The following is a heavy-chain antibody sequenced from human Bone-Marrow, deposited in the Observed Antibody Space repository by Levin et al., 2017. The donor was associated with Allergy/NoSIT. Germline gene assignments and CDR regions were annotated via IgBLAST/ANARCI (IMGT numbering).Heavy chain of an antibody. D-gene: IGHD3-16*01. J-gene: IGHJ6*02. Sequence: GGSLRLSCAASGLSFSNYDMNWVRQAPGKGLEWVSSISGGSSRIYYADSVKGRLTISRDNAKNSLYLQMNSLRVEDTAVYYCASWAILYYDGSECDYFYYGMDGWGQGTTVTVSS. CDR2: ISGGSSRI. CDR1: GLSFSNYD. V-gene: IGHV3-21*06. CDR3: ASWAILYYDGSECDYFYYGMDG.